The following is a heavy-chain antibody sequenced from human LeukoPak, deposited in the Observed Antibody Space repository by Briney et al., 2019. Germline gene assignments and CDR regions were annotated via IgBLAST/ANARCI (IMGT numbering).Heavy chain of an antibody. J-gene: IGHJ4*02. D-gene: IGHD4-17*01. CDR2: IGSSGSPI. CDR1: GFTFSSYA. CDR3: ARPPTVTTAGYYFGY. Sequence: GGSLRLSCAASGFTFSSYAMSWIRQAPGKGLEWVSYIGSSGSPIYYADSVRGRFTISRDNAKNSLFLQVNSLRAEDTAVYYCARPPTVTTAGYYFGYWGQGTLVTVSS. V-gene: IGHV3-11*04.